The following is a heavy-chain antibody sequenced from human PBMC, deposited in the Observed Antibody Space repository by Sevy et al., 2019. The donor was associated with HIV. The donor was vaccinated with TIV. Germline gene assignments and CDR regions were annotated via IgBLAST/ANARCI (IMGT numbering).Heavy chain of an antibody. D-gene: IGHD3-10*01. CDR3: ARPYGSGSLNGAFDI. Sequence: SETLSLTCAVSGYSISSGYYWGWIRQPPGKGLEWIGSIYHSGCTYYNPSLKSRVTISVDTSKNQFSLKLSSVTAADTAVYYCARPYGSGSLNGAFDIWGQGTMVTVSS. CDR2: IYHSGCT. J-gene: IGHJ3*02. V-gene: IGHV4-38-2*01. CDR1: GYSISSGYY.